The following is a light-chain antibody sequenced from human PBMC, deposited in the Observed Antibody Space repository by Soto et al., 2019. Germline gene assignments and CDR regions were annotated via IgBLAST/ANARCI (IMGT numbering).Light chain of an antibody. CDR2: DAS. Sequence: EIVLTQAPGTLSLSPGERATLSCRASQSVHNYLAWYQQRPGQAPRLLVYDASIRATGIPARLSGSGSGPEFTLNISSLEPADSAAYDGQRRKSWPLTFGGRTNVEI. CDR3: QRRKSWPLT. CDR1: QSVHNY. V-gene: IGKV3-11*01. J-gene: IGKJ4*01.